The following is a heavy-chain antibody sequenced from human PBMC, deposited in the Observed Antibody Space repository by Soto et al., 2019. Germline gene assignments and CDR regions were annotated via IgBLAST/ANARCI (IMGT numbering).Heavy chain of an antibody. CDR3: ARDRDLGVTWFDP. CDR2: IYYSGST. CDR1: GGSISSGGYY. D-gene: IGHD2-21*02. J-gene: IGHJ5*02. Sequence: SETLSLTCTVSGGSISSGGYYWSWIRQHPGKGLEWIGYIYYSGSTYYNPSLKSRVTISVDTSKNQFSLKLSSVTAADTAVYYCARDRDLGVTWFDPWGQGTLVTVSS. V-gene: IGHV4-31*03.